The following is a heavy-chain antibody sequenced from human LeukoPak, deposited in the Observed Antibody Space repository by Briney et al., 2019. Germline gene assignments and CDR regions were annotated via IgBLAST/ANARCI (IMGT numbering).Heavy chain of an antibody. D-gene: IGHD4-17*01. CDR1: GDSFSSHY. V-gene: IGHV4-59*11. Sequence: SETLSLTCAVSGDSFSSHYWTWIRQPPGKGLEWIGYISYIGSTNNNPSLKSRVTISIDTSKNQFSLRLSSVTAADTAVYYCARDLVTVTKGFDIWGQGTMVSVSS. CDR2: ISYIGST. CDR3: ARDLVTVTKGFDI. J-gene: IGHJ3*02.